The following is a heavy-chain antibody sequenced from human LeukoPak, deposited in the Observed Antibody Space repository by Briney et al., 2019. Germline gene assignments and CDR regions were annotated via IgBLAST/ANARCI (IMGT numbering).Heavy chain of an antibody. V-gene: IGHV1-2*02. CDR1: GYTFTDCH. Sequence: ASVKVSCKASGYTFTDCHVHWVRQAPGQGLEWMGWINPNSGGTNYAQKFQGRATMTRDTSISTAYMELSRLRSDDTAVYYCAGGPYGSENYYDYWGQGTLATVSS. D-gene: IGHD3-10*01. J-gene: IGHJ4*02. CDR2: INPNSGGT. CDR3: AGGPYGSENYYDY.